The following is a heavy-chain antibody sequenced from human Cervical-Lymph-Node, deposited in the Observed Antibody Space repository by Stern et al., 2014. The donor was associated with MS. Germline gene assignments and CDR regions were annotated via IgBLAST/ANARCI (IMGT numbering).Heavy chain of an antibody. Sequence: QVQLQESGPGLVKPSETLSLICTVSGGSISSYYWSWIRQPPGKGLEWIGYIYYSGSTNYNPSLKSRVTISVDTSKNQFSLKLSSVTAADTAVYYCARAPRTVPRVSLGAFDIWGQGTMVTVSS. J-gene: IGHJ3*02. V-gene: IGHV4-59*01. D-gene: IGHD4-17*01. CDR1: GGSISSYY. CDR3: ARAPRTVPRVSLGAFDI. CDR2: IYYSGST.